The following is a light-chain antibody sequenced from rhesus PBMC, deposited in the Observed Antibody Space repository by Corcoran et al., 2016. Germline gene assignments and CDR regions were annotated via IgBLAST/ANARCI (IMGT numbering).Light chain of an antibody. Sequence: EIVLTQSPTSMAVSQGERVTISCTASSSLSADYLHWYQQRPGFPPRFLVYRTSSLPSGVPARFRGSGSGTSYTLTISSVEAEDAANYYCQQGNSIPWTFGQGTKVEIK. CDR2: RTS. V-gene: IGKV3S9*01. CDR1: SSLSADY. CDR3: QQGNSIPWT. J-gene: IGKJ1*01.